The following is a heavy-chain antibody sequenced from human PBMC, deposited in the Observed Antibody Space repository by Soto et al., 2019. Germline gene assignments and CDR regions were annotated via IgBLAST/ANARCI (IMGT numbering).Heavy chain of an antibody. CDR3: ATDLGGCGSFDF. CDR2: FDPEDGET. Sequence: ASVKVSCKVSGYTLTELSMHWVRQAPGKGLEWMGGFDPEDGETIYAQKFQGRVTMTEDTSTDTAYMELSSLRSEDTAVYYCATDLGGCGSFDFWGQGTLVTVSS. J-gene: IGHJ4*02. V-gene: IGHV1-24*01. D-gene: IGHD6-19*01. CDR1: GYTLTELS.